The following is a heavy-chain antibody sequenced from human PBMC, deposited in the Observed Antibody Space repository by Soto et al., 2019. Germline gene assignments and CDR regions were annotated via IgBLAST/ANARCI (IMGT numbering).Heavy chain of an antibody. Sequence: GASVKVSCKASGYSFTSLDINWVRQTAGQGLEWRGWMEPSTGRTGYAQKFQGRVNMTRDTSINTAYMELTTLTSDDTAFYYCARGVSAGVEYWGQGTMVTVSS. J-gene: IGHJ4*02. CDR3: ARGVSAGVEY. V-gene: IGHV1-8*01. CDR2: MEPSTGRT. CDR1: GYSFTSLD. D-gene: IGHD1-26*01.